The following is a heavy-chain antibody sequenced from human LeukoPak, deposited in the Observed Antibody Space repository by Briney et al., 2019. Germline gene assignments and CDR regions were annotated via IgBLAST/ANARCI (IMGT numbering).Heavy chain of an antibody. V-gene: IGHV3-23*01. CDR3: ASSFSDDFWSGHF. CDR1: GFTFSSYA. D-gene: IGHD3-3*01. Sequence: GGSLRLSCAASGFTFSSYAMSWVRQAPGKGLEWVSAISGSGGSTYYADSVKGRFTISRDNSKNTLYLQMNSLRAQDTAVYYCASSFSDDFWSGHFWGQGTLVTVSS. CDR2: ISGSGGST. J-gene: IGHJ4*02.